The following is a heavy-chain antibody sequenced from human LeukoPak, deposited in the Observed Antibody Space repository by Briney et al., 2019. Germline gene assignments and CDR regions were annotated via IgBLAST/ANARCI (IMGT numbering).Heavy chain of an antibody. Sequence: SETLSLTCTVSGGSISSSGYYWGWIRQPPGKGLEWIGSIYYSGSIYYNPSLKSRVTISADTSTNQFSLKLSSVTTADTAVYYCARNWGPFDYWGQGTLVTVSS. CDR2: IYYSGSI. CDR1: GGSISSSGYY. D-gene: IGHD7-27*01. J-gene: IGHJ4*02. V-gene: IGHV4-39*07. CDR3: ARNWGPFDY.